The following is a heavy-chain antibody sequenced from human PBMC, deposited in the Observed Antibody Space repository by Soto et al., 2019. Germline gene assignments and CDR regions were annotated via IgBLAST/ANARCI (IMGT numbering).Heavy chain of an antibody. Sequence: SETLSLTCAVYGGSFSGYYWSWIRQPPGKGLGWIGEINHSGSTNYNPSLKSRVTISVDTSKNQFSLKLSSVTAADTAVYYCARGVLLWFGEYYFDYWGQGTLVTVSS. CDR2: INHSGST. CDR1: GGSFSGYY. CDR3: ARGVLLWFGEYYFDY. V-gene: IGHV4-34*01. J-gene: IGHJ4*02. D-gene: IGHD3-10*01.